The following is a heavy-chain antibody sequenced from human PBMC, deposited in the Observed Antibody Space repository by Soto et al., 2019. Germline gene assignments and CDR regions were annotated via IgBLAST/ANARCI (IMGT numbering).Heavy chain of an antibody. J-gene: IGHJ6*02. CDR1: GASISLVGYS. CDR3: GREYYCDYYYYGMDV. V-gene: IGHV4-30-2*01. CDR2: ISHRGNT. Sequence: PSETLSLTCGVSGASISLVGYSWSWIRQPPGKGLEWIGYISHRGNTYYNPSLRSRVTISVDTSKNQFSLKLSSVTAADTAVYYCGREYYCDYYYYGMDVWGQGTTVTVSS. D-gene: IGHD4-17*01.